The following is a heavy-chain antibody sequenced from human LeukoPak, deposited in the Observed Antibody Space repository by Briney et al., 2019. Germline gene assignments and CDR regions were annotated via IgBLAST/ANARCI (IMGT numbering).Heavy chain of an antibody. CDR3: AREGGARDILTGYYDAYFDY. V-gene: IGHV3-23*01. D-gene: IGHD3-9*01. Sequence: GGSLRLSCAASGFTFSSYAMSWVRQAPGKGLEWVSAISGSGGSTYYADSVKGRFTISRDNSKNTLYLQMNSLRAEDTAVYYCAREGGARDILTGYYDAYFDYWGQGTLVTVSS. CDR2: ISGSGGST. CDR1: GFTFSSYA. J-gene: IGHJ4*02.